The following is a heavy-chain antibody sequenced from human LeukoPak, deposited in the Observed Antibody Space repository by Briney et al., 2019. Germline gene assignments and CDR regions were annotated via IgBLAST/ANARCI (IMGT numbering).Heavy chain of an antibody. V-gene: IGHV3-30-3*01. CDR1: GFTFSSYA. Sequence: GGSLRLSCAASGFTFSSYAMHWVRQAPGKGLEWVAVISYDGSNKYYADSVKGRFTISRDNTKNSLYLQMNSLRDEDTAVYYCARDSAPIGDSSGYYYPLSDWGQGTLVTVYS. D-gene: IGHD3-22*01. CDR2: ISYDGSNK. CDR3: ARDSAPIGDSSGYYYPLSD. J-gene: IGHJ4*02.